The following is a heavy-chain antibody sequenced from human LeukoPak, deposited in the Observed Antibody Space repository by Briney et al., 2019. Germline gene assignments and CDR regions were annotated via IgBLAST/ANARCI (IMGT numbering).Heavy chain of an antibody. V-gene: IGHV4-30-2*01. CDR3: ARHSANLIAAAGTGGYY. D-gene: IGHD6-13*01. CDR1: GGSISSGGYY. Sequence: SETLSLTCTVSGGSISSGGYYWSWIRQPPGKGLEWIGYIYHSGSTYYNPSLKSRVTISVDRSKNQFSLKLSSVTAADTAVYYCARHSANLIAAAGTGGYYWGQGTLVTVSS. J-gene: IGHJ4*02. CDR2: IYHSGST.